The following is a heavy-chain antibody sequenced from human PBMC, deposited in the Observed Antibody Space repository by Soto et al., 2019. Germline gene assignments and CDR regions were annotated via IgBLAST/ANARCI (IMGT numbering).Heavy chain of an antibody. CDR2: ISSGGTTI. V-gene: IGHV3-11*01. D-gene: IGHD2-15*01. CDR1: GFTFSDYY. J-gene: IGHJ4*02. Sequence: QVQLVESGGDLVKPGGSLRLSCAASGFTFSDYYMSWIRQAPGKGLEWVSYISSGGTTIQYADSVKGRITIYRDNAKKSLYLQMNSLRVEDRAVYYCARAKKTGFCSGGSCYLGFDYWGQGTLVTVSS. CDR3: ARAKKTGFCSGGSCYLGFDY.